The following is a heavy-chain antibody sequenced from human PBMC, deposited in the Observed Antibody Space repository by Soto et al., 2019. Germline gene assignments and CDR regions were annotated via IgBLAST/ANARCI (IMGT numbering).Heavy chain of an antibody. CDR1: GYTLSGYF. Sequence: ASVKVSCKASGYTLSGYFMHWVRQAPGQGLDYMGWIKPDSGGRSYAQKFQGRITMTSDTSSSTVYMEVSSLGSDDTAVYYCATELQSTGFFDFWGQGTPVTVSS. J-gene: IGHJ4*02. D-gene: IGHD6-19*01. CDR2: IKPDSGGR. CDR3: ATELQSTGFFDF. V-gene: IGHV1-2*02.